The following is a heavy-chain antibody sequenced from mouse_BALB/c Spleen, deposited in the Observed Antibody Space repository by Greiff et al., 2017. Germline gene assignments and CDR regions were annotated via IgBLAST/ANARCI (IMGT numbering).Heavy chain of an antibody. D-gene: IGHD2-14*01. J-gene: IGHJ2*01. CDR2: ISSGGSYT. CDR3: AREGVRRGRDFDY. CDR1: GFTFSSYG. Sequence: EVKLMESGGDLVKPGGSLKLSCAASGFTFSSYGMSWVRQTPDKRLEWVATISSGGSYTYYPDSVKGRFTISRDNAKNTLYLQMSSLKSEDTAMYYCAREGVRRGRDFDYWGQGTTLTVSS. V-gene: IGHV5-6*01.